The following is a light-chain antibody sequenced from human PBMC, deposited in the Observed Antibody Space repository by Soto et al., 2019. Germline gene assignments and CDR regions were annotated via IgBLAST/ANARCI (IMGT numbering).Light chain of an antibody. J-gene: IGLJ1*01. CDR3: GSYTTTSPYV. CDR2: DVS. V-gene: IGLV2-14*01. CDR1: SSDVGSYNY. Sequence: QSALTQPASVSGSPGQSITISCTGTSSDVGSYNYVSWYQQHPGKAPKLMVYDVSNRPSGVSNRFSGSKSGNTASLTISGLQAEDEADYYCGSYTTTSPYVFGPGTKLTVL.